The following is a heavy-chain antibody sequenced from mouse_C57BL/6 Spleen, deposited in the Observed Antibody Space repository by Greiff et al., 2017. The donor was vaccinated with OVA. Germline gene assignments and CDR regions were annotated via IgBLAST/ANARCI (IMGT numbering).Heavy chain of an antibody. D-gene: IGHD2-3*01. CDR1: GYTFTDYN. J-gene: IGHJ2*01. V-gene: IGHV1-18*01. Sequence: VQLQQSGPELVKPGASVKIPCTASGYTFTDYNMAWVKQSHGKSLEWIGAINPNNGGTIYTQKFKGQATLTVDKSSSTAYMELRSLTSEDTAVYYGARGGDYDVFFDYWGQGTTLTVSS. CDR2: INPNNGGT. CDR3: ARGGDYDVFFDY.